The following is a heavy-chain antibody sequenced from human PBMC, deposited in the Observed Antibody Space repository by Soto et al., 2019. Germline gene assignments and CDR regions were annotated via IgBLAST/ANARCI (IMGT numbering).Heavy chain of an antibody. J-gene: IGHJ6*02. V-gene: IGHV3-30*04. Sequence: GGSLRLSCAASGFTFSGYAMHWVRQPPGKGLEWVAVTSWDGNNKYYAESVKGRFTISRDNSKNTLYLKMNRQRAEDMTVYYCAKVVVPAAMVNYYYGMDVWGQGTTVTVSS. CDR1: GFTFSGYA. CDR3: AKVVVPAAMVNYYYGMDV. CDR2: TSWDGNNK. D-gene: IGHD2-2*01.